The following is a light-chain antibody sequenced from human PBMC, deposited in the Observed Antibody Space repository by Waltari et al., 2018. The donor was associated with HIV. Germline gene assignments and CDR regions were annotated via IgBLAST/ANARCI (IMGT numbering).Light chain of an antibody. V-gene: IGLV2-23*02. CDR1: SSGVENSNL. CDR3: CSYGSSATFVV. Sequence: QSALTQPASVSGSPGQSITLSCTETSSGVENSNLVSWYQHFRGKAPKLLIYEVTKRPSVICGRVAGSKSGNTASLTIVDLQAEDEATYYCCSYGSSATFVVFGGGTRVTV. J-gene: IGLJ2*01. CDR2: EVT.